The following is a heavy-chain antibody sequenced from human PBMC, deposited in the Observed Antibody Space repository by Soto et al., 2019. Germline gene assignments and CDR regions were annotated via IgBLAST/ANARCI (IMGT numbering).Heavy chain of an antibody. Sequence: QVQLVESGGGVVQPGRSLRLSCAASGFTFSSYGMHWVRQAPGKGLEWVSVIWYDGSNTYYADSVKGRFTISRDNSKNTLNLHMNGLRAEDTTGYYCARDTYGDGAGYYYGMDVWGQGTTVTVS. V-gene: IGHV3-33*01. CDR1: GFTFSSYG. CDR3: ARDTYGDGAGYYYGMDV. D-gene: IGHD4-17*01. CDR2: IWYDGSNT. J-gene: IGHJ6*02.